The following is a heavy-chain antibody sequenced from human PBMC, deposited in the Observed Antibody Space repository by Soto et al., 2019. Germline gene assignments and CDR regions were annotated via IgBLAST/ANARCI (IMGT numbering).Heavy chain of an antibody. V-gene: IGHV1-18*04. CDR3: ARDLYPLAYYFAY. Sequence: QVQLVQSGPEVMNPGASVKVSCKTSGYNFVNHGISWVRQAPGRGLEWLGWISGHNGATKYGKRLQGRVTMTIDTSTTTAYMELRSLRSDDTAVYYCARDLYPLAYYFAYGGQGNLVTVSS. CDR2: ISGHNGAT. J-gene: IGHJ4*02. CDR1: GYNFVNHG.